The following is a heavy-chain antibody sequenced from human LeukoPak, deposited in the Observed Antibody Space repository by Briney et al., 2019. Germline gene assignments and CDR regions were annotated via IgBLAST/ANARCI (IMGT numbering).Heavy chain of an antibody. D-gene: IGHD1-26*01. V-gene: IGHV1-8*02. CDR2: MNPNSGNT. CDR3: ARGLFRDSGSYTFDY. CDR1: GGTFSSYA. Sequence: ASVKVSCKASGGTFSSYAISWVRQAPGQGLEWMGWMNPNSGNTGYAQKFQGRVTMTRNTFISTAYMELSSLRSEDTAVYYCARGLFRDSGSYTFDYWGQGALVTVSS. J-gene: IGHJ4*02.